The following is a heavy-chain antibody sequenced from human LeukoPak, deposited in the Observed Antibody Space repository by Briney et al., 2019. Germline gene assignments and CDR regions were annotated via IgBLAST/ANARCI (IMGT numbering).Heavy chain of an antibody. V-gene: IGHV3-30*18. CDR3: AKPESGSSSWYILPYWDAFDI. CDR1: GFTFSSYG. CDR2: ISYDGSNK. Sequence: GRSLRLSCAASGFTFSSYGMHWVRQAPGKGLEWVAVISYDGSNKYYADSVKGRFTISRDNSKNTLYLQMNSLRAEDTAVHYCAKPESGSSSWYILPYWDAFDIWGQGTMVTVSS. J-gene: IGHJ3*02. D-gene: IGHD6-13*01.